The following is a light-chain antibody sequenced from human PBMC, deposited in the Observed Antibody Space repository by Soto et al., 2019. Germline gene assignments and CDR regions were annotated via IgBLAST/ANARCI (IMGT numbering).Light chain of an antibody. CDR2: GGS. V-gene: IGLV2-23*01. J-gene: IGLJ2*01. Sequence: QSALTQPASVSGSPGQSITISCTGTSSDVGSYNIVSWYQQHPGKAPKLMIYGGSKRPSGVSNRFSGSKSGNTASLTISGLQAEDEADYYCCSYAGSSTLVVFGGGTKLTVL. CDR1: SSDVGSYNI. CDR3: CSYAGSSTLVV.